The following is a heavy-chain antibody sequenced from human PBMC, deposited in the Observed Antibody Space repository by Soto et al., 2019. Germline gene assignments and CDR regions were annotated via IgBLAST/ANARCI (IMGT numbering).Heavy chain of an antibody. CDR1: GFTFSSYA. CDR3: ATGQGLCYEHGTDV. V-gene: IGHV3-23*01. CDR2: ISGSGGST. D-gene: IGHD5-12*01. Sequence: EVQLLESGGGLVQPGGSLRLSCAASGFTFSSYAMSWVRQAPGKGLAWVSAISGSGGSTYYADSVKGRFTISRDNSKNRLYLQMNSARGEDTAVYYCATGQGLCYEHGTDVWAQGTTVTVSS. J-gene: IGHJ6*02.